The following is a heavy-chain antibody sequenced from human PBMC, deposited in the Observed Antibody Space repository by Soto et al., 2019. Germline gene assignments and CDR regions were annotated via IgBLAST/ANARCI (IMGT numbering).Heavy chain of an antibody. CDR3: AKGDYGDYASPFDY. J-gene: IGHJ4*02. CDR1: GFTFSSYG. D-gene: IGHD4-17*01. Sequence: QVQLVESGGGVVQPGRSLRLSCAASGFTFSSYGMHWVRQAPGKGLEWVAVISYDGSNKYYADSVKGRFTISRDNSKNTLYLQMNSLRAEDTAVYYCAKGDYGDYASPFDYWGQGPLVTVSS. V-gene: IGHV3-30*18. CDR2: ISYDGSNK.